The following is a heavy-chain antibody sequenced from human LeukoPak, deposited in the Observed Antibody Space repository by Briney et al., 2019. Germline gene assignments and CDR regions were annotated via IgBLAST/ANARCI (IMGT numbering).Heavy chain of an antibody. J-gene: IGHJ5*02. D-gene: IGHD3-3*01. CDR1: GESFRGYN. Sequence: SSETLSLTCAVYGESFRGYNWSGMRQPPRKGLEWIGEINHSGSTNYTPPLSSRVTISVDTSKNQFSLKLSSVTAADTAVYYCARRVWSGYPNWFDPWGQGTLVTVSS. CDR2: INHSGST. V-gene: IGHV4-34*01. CDR3: ARRVWSGYPNWFDP.